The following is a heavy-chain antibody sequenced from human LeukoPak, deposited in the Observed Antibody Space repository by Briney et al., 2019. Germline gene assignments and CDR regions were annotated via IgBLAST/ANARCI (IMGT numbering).Heavy chain of an antibody. J-gene: IGHJ4*02. D-gene: IGHD2-21*02. Sequence: ASVKVSCKASGYTFTSYYMHWVRQAPGQGLEWMGIINPSGGSTSYAQKFQGRVTMTRDMSTSTVHMELSSLRSEDTAVYYCARGGGDLACGGDCPSFDYWGQGTLVTVSS. V-gene: IGHV1-46*01. CDR3: ARGGGDLACGGDCPSFDY. CDR2: INPSGGST. CDR1: GYTFTSYY.